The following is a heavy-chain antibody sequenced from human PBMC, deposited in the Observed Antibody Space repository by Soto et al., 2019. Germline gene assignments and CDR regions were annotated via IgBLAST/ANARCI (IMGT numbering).Heavy chain of an antibody. CDR1: GVSISSGDNF. J-gene: IGHJ4*02. V-gene: IGHV4-30-4*01. Sequence: QVQLQESGPGLVKPSQTLSLTCSVSGVSISSGDNFWSWIRQPPGKAPEFMGYIYHTGSTYYNPSLQRRITMSLDLSKNQFSLRLTSVTAADTALYYCARAEFNRVCFPFDHWGQGALVTVSS. CDR3: ARAEFNRVCFPFDH. CDR2: IYHTGST.